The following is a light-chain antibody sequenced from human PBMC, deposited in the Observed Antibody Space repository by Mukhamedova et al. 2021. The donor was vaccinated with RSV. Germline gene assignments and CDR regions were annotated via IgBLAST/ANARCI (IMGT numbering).Light chain of an antibody. CDR3: QVWDGNNAS. J-gene: IGLJ1*01. CDR2: RDN. V-gene: IGLV3-9*01. CDR1: N. Sequence: NVHWYQLKPGQAPVLVIYRDNNRPSCIPERFSGSNSGNTATLTISGAQTGGEADYFCQVWDGNNASFGTGTKVT.